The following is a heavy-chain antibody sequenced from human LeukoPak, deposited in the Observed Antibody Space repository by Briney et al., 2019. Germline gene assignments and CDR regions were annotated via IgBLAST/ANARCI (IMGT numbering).Heavy chain of an antibody. J-gene: IGHJ6*02. V-gene: IGHV4-31*03. D-gene: IGHD3-10*01. CDR2: IYSSGNT. CDR1: GDSINCGGYC. CDR3: AGSEAPITPPPYGMGV. Sequence: PSETLSLTCTLSGDSINCGGYCWNWFRQLPGKGLEWIGYIYSSGNTFYNPSLKSRVIISVDTSKNQFSLKLSSVTAADTALYYCAGSEAPITPPPYGMGVWGQGTKVTVSS.